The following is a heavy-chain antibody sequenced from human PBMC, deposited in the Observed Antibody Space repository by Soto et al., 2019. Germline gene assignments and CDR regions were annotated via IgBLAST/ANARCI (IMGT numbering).Heavy chain of an antibody. CDR1: GFTFSNYW. CDR3: ARDGTNGRYNWFDP. J-gene: IGHJ5*02. D-gene: IGHD2-8*01. V-gene: IGHV3-7*05. Sequence: EVQLVESGGDLVQPGGSLRLSCAASGFTFSNYWMTWVRQAPGKGLEWVANIKEDGSEKNYVDSVKGRFTISRDNAKNSLFPQMNSLRAEDTALYFCARDGTNGRYNWFDPWGQGTLVTVSS. CDR2: IKEDGSEK.